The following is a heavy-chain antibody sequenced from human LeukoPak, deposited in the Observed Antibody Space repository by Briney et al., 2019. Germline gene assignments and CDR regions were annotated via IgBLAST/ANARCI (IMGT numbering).Heavy chain of an antibody. CDR2: IYSGGST. Sequence: GRSLRLSCAASGFTFDDNAMHWVRQAPGKGLEWVSVIYSGGSTYYADSVKGRFTISRDNSKNILFLQMNSLRAEDTAVYHCARGSGWRFGFWGQGTLVTVSS. J-gene: IGHJ4*02. CDR3: ARGSGWRFGF. D-gene: IGHD6-19*01. V-gene: IGHV3-53*01. CDR1: GFTFDDNA.